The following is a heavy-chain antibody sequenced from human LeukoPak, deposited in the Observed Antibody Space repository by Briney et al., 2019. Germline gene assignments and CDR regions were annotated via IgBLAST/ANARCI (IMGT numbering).Heavy chain of an antibody. V-gene: IGHV4-59*01. Sequence: PSETLSLTCTVSGGSISSYYWSWIRQPPGKGLEWVGYIYYSGSTNYNPSLKSRVTISVDTSKNQFSLKLSSVTAADTAVYYCARGVSSGGRNTLDYWGQGTLVTVSS. J-gene: IGHJ4*02. CDR3: ARGVSSGGRNTLDY. D-gene: IGHD2-15*01. CDR1: GGSISSYY. CDR2: IYYSGST.